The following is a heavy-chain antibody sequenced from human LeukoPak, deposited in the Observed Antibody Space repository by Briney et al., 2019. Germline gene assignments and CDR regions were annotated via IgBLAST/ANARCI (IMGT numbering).Heavy chain of an antibody. V-gene: IGHV1-46*01. Sequence: GASVTVSCKASGYTFTNYYMHWVRQALGQGLEWMGLINPSGGTTSYAQKFQGRVTMTRETSTSTVYMELSSLRSEDTAVYFCARIQRGVVNAFDIWGQGTMVTVSS. D-gene: IGHD3-16*02. CDR2: INPSGGTT. CDR1: GYTFTNYY. CDR3: ARIQRGVVNAFDI. J-gene: IGHJ3*02.